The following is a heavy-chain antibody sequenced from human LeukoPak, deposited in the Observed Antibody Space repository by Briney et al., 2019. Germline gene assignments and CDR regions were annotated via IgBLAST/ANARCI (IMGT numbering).Heavy chain of an antibody. CDR3: ARGYYYDSSGYRSNDAFDI. D-gene: IGHD3-22*01. Sequence: GGSLRLSCAASGFTFSSYDMHWVRQATGKGLEWVSAIGTAGDTYYPGSVKGRFTISRENAKNSLYLQMNSLRAGDTAVYYCARGYYYDSSGYRSNDAFDIWGQGTMVTVSS. V-gene: IGHV3-13*04. CDR2: IGTAGDT. CDR1: GFTFSSYD. J-gene: IGHJ3*02.